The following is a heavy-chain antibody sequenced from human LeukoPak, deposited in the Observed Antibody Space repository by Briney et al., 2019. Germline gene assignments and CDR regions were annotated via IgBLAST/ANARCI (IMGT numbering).Heavy chain of an antibody. Sequence: GGSLRLSCAASGFTFSSYGMHWVRQAPGKGLEWVAFIRYDGSNKYYADSVKGRFTISRDNSKNTLYLQMNSLRAEDTAVYYCAKDLPSPRFDKRVGATTTNPFDYWGQGTLVTVSS. CDR3: AKDLPSPRFDKRVGATTTNPFDY. CDR1: GFTFSSYG. V-gene: IGHV3-30*02. D-gene: IGHD1-26*01. CDR2: IRYDGSNK. J-gene: IGHJ4*02.